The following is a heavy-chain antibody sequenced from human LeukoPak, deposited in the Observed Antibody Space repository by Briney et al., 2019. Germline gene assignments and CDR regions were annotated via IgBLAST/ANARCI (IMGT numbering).Heavy chain of an antibody. V-gene: IGHV3-21*01. D-gene: IGHD6-6*01. Sequence: GGSLRLSCAASEFTFSSYSMNWVRQAPGKGLEWVSSISSSSSYIYYADSVKGRFTISRDNAKNSLYLQMNSLRAEDTAVYYCARDSSSDSGMFDYWGQGTLVTVSS. CDR3: ARDSSSDSGMFDY. CDR2: ISSSSSYI. J-gene: IGHJ4*02. CDR1: EFTFSSYS.